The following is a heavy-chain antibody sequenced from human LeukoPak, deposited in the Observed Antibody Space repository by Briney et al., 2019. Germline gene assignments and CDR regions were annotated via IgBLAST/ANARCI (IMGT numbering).Heavy chain of an antibody. Sequence: GGSLRLSCAASGFTFSSYWMSWVRQAPGKGLEWVANIKQDGSEEYYVDSVKGRFTISRDNAKNSLFLEMTSLRAEDTAVYYCARDREIWLPHNWFDPWGQGTLVTVSS. CDR3: ARDREIWLPHNWFDP. J-gene: IGHJ5*02. V-gene: IGHV3-7*01. D-gene: IGHD5-24*01. CDR1: GFTFSSYW. CDR2: IKQDGSEE.